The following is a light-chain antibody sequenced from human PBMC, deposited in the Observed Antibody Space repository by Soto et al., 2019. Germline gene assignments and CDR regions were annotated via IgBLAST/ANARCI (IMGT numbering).Light chain of an antibody. Sequence: QPALTQPASVSGYPGQSITISCTGTSSDVGGYDYVSWYQQHPGKDPKLMIFEVTNRRSGVSNSFSCSKSGKTASLPISGLQAENEADYFCSSNTFSSTYVFGTETKVTVL. CDR3: SSNTFSSTYV. V-gene: IGLV2-14*01. CDR1: SSDVGGYDY. CDR2: EVT. J-gene: IGLJ1*01.